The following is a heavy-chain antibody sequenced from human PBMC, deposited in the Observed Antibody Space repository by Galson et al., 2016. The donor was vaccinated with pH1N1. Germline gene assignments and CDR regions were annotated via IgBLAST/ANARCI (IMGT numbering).Heavy chain of an antibody. V-gene: IGHV1-2*02. Sequence: SVKVSCKASGYSFIGYYMHWVRQAPGRGLEWMGWVHPESGDTKYAQKFQGRVTMTRDTSISTAYMELNSLRFDDTAMYYCARSRDTAMEYLDQWGQGTLVTASS. CDR1: GYSFIGYY. CDR2: VHPESGDT. D-gene: IGHD5-18*01. CDR3: ARSRDTAMEYLDQ. J-gene: IGHJ4*02.